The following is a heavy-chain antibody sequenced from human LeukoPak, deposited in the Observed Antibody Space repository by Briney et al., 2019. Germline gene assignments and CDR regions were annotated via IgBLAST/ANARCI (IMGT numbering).Heavy chain of an antibody. Sequence: SETLSLTCTVSGGSISSYYWSWIRQPPGKGLEWIGYIYDSGSTNYNPSLKSRVTISVDTSKNQFSLKLSSVTAADTAVYYCARGRLAARQYYFDYWGQGTLVTVSS. J-gene: IGHJ4*02. CDR1: GGSISSYY. V-gene: IGHV4-59*12. CDR3: ARGRLAARQYYFDY. CDR2: IYDSGST. D-gene: IGHD6-6*01.